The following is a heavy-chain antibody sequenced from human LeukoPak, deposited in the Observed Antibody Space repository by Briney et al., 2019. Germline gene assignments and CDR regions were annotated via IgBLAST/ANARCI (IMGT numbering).Heavy chain of an antibody. CDR3: AREVGYCSSTSCYSWFDP. Sequence: PSETLSLTCTVPGGSISSHYWSWIRQPPGKGLEWIGYIYYSGSTNYNPSLKSRVTISVDTSKNQFSLKLSSVTAADTAVYYCAREVGYCSSTSCYSWFDPWGQGTLVTVSS. D-gene: IGHD2-2*02. J-gene: IGHJ5*02. V-gene: IGHV4-59*11. CDR1: GGSISSHY. CDR2: IYYSGST.